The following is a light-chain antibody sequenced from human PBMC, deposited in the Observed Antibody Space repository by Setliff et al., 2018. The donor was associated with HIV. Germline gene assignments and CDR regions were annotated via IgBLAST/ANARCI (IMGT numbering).Light chain of an antibody. CDR2: SNN. CDR3: CSYSSVGTRFL. CDR1: SSNIGAGYD. V-gene: IGLV1-40*01. Sequence: QSALTQPPSVSGAPGQRVTISCTGSSSNIGAGYDVHWYQQLPGTAPKLLIYSNNNWPSGVPDRFSGSKSGNTASLTISGLQAEDEGDYYCCSYSSVGTRFLFGGGTKVTVL. J-gene: IGLJ1*01.